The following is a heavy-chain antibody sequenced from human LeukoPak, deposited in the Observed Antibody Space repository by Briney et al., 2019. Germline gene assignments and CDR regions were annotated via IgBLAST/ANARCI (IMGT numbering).Heavy chain of an antibody. CDR1: GGSFSGYY. J-gene: IGHJ6*03. D-gene: IGHD7-27*01. V-gene: IGHV4-34*01. CDR3: ARARAWDYYMDV. Sequence: PSETLSLTCAVYGGSFSGYYWSWIRQPPGKGLEWIGEINHSGSTNYNPSLMSRVTISVDTSKNQFSLKLSSVTAADTAVYYCARARAWDYYMDVWGKGTTVTVSS. CDR2: INHSGST.